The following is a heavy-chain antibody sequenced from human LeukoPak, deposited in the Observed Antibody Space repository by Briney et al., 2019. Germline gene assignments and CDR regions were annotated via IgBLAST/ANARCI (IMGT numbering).Heavy chain of an antibody. CDR2: IKQDGSEK. V-gene: IGHV3-7*01. D-gene: IGHD5-24*01. CDR3: ASREY. CDR1: GFTFSFYW. J-gene: IGHJ4*02. Sequence: GGSLRLSCAASGFTFSFYWMNWVRQAPGKGLEWVANIKQDGSEKYYVDSVKGRFTISRDNAKNSLYLQMNSLRAEDTAVYYCASREYWGQGTLVTVS.